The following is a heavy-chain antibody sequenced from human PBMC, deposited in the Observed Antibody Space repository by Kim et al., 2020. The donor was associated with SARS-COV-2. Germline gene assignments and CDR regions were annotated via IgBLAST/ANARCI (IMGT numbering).Heavy chain of an antibody. CDR2: IRSKAYGGTT. J-gene: IGHJ3*02. Sequence: GGSLRLSCTASGFTFGDYAMSWFRQAPGKGLEWVGFIRSKAYGGTTEYAASVKGRFTISRDDSKSIAYLQMNSLKTEDTAVYYCTRDIRERGWFGEQYDAFDIWGQGTMVTVSS. CDR3: TRDIRERGWFGEQYDAFDI. CDR1: GFTFGDYA. D-gene: IGHD3-10*01. V-gene: IGHV3-49*03.